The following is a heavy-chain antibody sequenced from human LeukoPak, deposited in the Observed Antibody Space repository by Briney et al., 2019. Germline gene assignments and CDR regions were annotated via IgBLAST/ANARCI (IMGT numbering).Heavy chain of an antibody. Sequence: GGSLRLSCAASGFTFSSYAMSWVRQAPAKGLEWVSAISGCGGSTYYADSVKGRFTISRDNSKNTLYLQMNSLRAEDTAVYYCAKIPVPAAISGVLGPWGQGTLVTVSS. J-gene: IGHJ5*02. CDR2: ISGCGGST. V-gene: IGHV3-23*01. D-gene: IGHD2-2*01. CDR3: AKIPVPAAISGVLGP. CDR1: GFTFSSYA.